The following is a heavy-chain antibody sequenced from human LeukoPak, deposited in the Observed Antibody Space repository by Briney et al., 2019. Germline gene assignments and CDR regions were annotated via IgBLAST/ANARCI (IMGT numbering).Heavy chain of an antibody. Sequence: SETLSLTCTVSGGSISSYYWSWIRQPPGKGLEWIGYIYYSGSTNYNPSLKSRVTISVDTSKNQFCLKQSSVTAADTAVYYCARQTAVHFDRFPRYFYYYYGMDVWGQRNTVTVSS. CDR2: IYYSGST. V-gene: IGHV4-59*08. D-gene: IGHD3-9*01. CDR3: ARQTAVHFDRFPRYFYYYYGMDV. CDR1: GGSISSYY. J-gene: IGHJ6*01.